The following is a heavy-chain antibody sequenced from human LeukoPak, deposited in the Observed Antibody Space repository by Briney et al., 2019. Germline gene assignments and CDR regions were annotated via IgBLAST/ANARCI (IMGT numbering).Heavy chain of an antibody. J-gene: IGHJ6*02. D-gene: IGHD6-13*01. Sequence: GESLKISCKGSGYSFTSYWIGWVRQMPGKSLEWMGVIYPGDSDTRYSPSFQGQVTISADKSISTAYLQWSSLKASDTAMYYCAGHRRYSSSWYKGGGRYYYYYGMDVWGQGTTVTVSS. CDR3: AGHRRYSSSWYKGGGRYYYYYGMDV. CDR1: GYSFTSYW. CDR2: IYPGDSDT. V-gene: IGHV5-51*01.